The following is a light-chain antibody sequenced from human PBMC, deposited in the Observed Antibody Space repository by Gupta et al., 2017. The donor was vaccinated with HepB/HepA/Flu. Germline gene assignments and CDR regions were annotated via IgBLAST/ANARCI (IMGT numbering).Light chain of an antibody. CDR2: QDS. Sequence: SYELTQSPSVSVSPGQTASITCSGDKLGEKYACWYQQKPGQSPVLVIYQDSKRPSGIPERFSGSNSGNTATLTISGTQAMDEDDYYCQAWDSSTVVFGGGTKLTVL. CDR1: KLGEKY. J-gene: IGLJ2*01. CDR3: QAWDSSTVV. V-gene: IGLV3-1*01.